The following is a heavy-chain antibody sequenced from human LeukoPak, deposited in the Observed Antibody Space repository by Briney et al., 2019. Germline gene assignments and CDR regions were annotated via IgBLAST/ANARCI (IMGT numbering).Heavy chain of an antibody. CDR3: AKYRGSGSYYSDY. Sequence: GGSLRLSCAASGFTFSSYGMTWVRQAPGKGLEWVSYISSSSSTIYYADSVKGRFTISRDNSKNTLYLQMNSLRAEDTAVYYCAKYRGSGSYYSDYWGQGTLVTVSS. D-gene: IGHD1-26*01. CDR1: GFTFSSYG. J-gene: IGHJ4*02. V-gene: IGHV3-48*01. CDR2: ISSSSSTI.